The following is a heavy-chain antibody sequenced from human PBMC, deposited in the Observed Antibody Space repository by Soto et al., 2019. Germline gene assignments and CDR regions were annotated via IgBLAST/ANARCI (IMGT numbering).Heavy chain of an antibody. J-gene: IGHJ6*02. CDR2: IYHSGST. V-gene: IGHV4-4*02. CDR3: ARRYYSGMDV. CDR1: GASITNSNW. Sequence: QVQLQESGPGLVKPSGTLSLTCAVSGASITNSNWWSWVRQPPGKGLEWVGEIYHSGSTNYNPSLKSRVTILVDKSKNQFSLKLPYVTAADTAVYYCARRYYSGMDVWGQGTKVTVSS.